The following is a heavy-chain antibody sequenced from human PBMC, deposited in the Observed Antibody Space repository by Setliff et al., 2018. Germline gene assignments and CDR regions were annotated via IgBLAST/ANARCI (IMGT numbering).Heavy chain of an antibody. CDR1: GYTLTELS. J-gene: IGHJ3*02. CDR2: FDPEDGET. CDR3: AISTIFGVVSPTPDAFDI. Sequence: ASVKVSCKVSGYTLTELSMHWVRQAPGKGLEWMGGFDPEDGETIYAQKFQGRVTMTEDTSTDTAYMELSSLRSDDTAVYYCAISTIFGVVSPTPDAFDIWGQGTMVTVSS. V-gene: IGHV1-24*01. D-gene: IGHD3-3*01.